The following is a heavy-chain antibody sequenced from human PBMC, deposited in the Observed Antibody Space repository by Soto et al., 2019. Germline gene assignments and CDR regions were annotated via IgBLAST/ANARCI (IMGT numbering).Heavy chain of an antibody. CDR2: ISGSALTT. V-gene: IGHV3-23*01. CDR3: AKDGHFDWLGN. CDR1: GFRLSSYA. D-gene: IGHD3-3*02. J-gene: IGHJ5*02. Sequence: GGPLRLSCAASGFRLSSYAMSWVRQAPGKGLEWVAAISGSALTTFYAASVKGRFTISRDNSQNALFLQIKTLRPEDTAIYYCAKDGHFDWLGNWAQESRFTASS.